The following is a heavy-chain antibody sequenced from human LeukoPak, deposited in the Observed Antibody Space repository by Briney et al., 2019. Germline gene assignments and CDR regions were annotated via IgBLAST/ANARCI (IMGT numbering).Heavy chain of an antibody. Sequence: GESLKIFCKGSGYSFTSYWIGWVRQMPGKGLEWMGIIYPGDSDTRYSPSFQGQVTISADKSISTAYLQWSSLKASDTAMYYSARRQDSSGPDYWGQGTLVTVSS. CDR2: IYPGDSDT. CDR3: ARRQDSSGPDY. CDR1: GYSFTSYW. D-gene: IGHD6-19*01. J-gene: IGHJ4*02. V-gene: IGHV5-51*01.